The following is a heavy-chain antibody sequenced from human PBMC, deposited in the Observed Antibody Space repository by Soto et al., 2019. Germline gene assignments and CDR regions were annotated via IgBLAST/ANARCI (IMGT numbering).Heavy chain of an antibody. V-gene: IGHV4-30-4*01. Sequence: TLSLTCTVSVASISSTDYYWSWILQAPGKGLEWIGYVYYTGSTYYNPSLMSRLTISVDTSKNQFSLKLTSVTAAETAVYYCVRTAREGAVAPHWFDRWGQGTQVTVSS. J-gene: IGHJ5*02. D-gene: IGHD2-21*02. CDR2: VYYTGST. CDR1: VASISSTDYY. CDR3: VRTAREGAVAPHWFDR.